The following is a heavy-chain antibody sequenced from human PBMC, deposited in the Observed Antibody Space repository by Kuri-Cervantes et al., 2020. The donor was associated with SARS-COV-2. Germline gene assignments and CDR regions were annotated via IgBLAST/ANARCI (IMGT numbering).Heavy chain of an antibody. V-gene: IGHV4-39*07. CDR3: ARVLYSGLVRGGYYFDY. CDR1: GGSISSSTYY. CDR2: INHSGST. Sequence: SQTLSLTCGVSGGSISSSTYYWGWIRQPPGKGLEWIGEINHSGSTNYNPSLKSRVTISVDTSKNQFSLKLSSVTAADTAVYYCARVLYSGLVRGGYYFDYWGQGTLVTVSS. J-gene: IGHJ4*02. D-gene: IGHD6-19*01.